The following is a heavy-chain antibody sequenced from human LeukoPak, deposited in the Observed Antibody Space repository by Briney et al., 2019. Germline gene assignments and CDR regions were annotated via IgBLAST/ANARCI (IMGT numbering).Heavy chain of an antibody. CDR3: ARNVEIDY. J-gene: IGHJ4*02. V-gene: IGHV3-30-3*01. Sequence: PGGSLRLSCAASGFTFSSYAMHWVRQAPGKGLEWVAVISYDGSNKYYADSVKGRFTISRDNSKNTLYLQMNSLRAEDTAVYYWARNVEIDYWGQGTLVTVSS. CDR1: GFTFSSYA. D-gene: IGHD5-24*01. CDR2: ISYDGSNK.